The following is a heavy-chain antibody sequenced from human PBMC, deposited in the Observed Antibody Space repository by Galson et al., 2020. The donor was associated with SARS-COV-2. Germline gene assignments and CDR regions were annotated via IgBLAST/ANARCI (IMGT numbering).Heavy chain of an antibody. CDR3: ARETDDHTSSWFDS. CDR1: GFTFGSSA. J-gene: IGHJ5*01. Sequence: GGSLRLSCAAPGFTFGSSAMHWVRQAPGKGLEWLAIISYDGTTKYNSESVKGRFTISRDISKNTLYLQMNSLRPEDTAVYYCARETDDHTSSWFDSWGQGTLVTVSS. D-gene: IGHD6-13*01. CDR2: ISYDGTTK. V-gene: IGHV3-30*04.